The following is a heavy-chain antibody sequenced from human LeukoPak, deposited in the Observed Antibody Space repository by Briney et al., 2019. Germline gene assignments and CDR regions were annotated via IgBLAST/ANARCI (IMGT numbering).Heavy chain of an antibody. V-gene: IGHV4-39*07. J-gene: IGHJ6*03. D-gene: IGHD2-15*01. CDR1: GGSISSSSYY. Sequence: SETLSLTCTVSGGSISSSSYYWAWIRQPPGKGLEWIGSIHYSGSTYYNPSLQSRVTISVDTSKNQFSLKLSSVTAADTAVYYCARLMGWYRKSRALYYMDVWGKGTTVTISS. CDR2: IHYSGST. CDR3: ARLMGWYRKSRALYYMDV.